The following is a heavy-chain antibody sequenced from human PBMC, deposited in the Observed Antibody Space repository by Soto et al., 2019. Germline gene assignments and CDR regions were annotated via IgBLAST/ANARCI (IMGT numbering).Heavy chain of an antibody. CDR3: ASRDPGTSVDY. CDR2: IYRTGST. CDR1: GGSFTSNNW. J-gene: IGHJ4*02. V-gene: IGHV4-4*02. Sequence: SETLSLTCAVSGGSFTSNNWWTWVRQPPGQGLEWIGEIYRTGSTNYSPSLKSRVTISLDKSENQFSLKVTSLTATDTAVYYCASRDPGTSVDYWGQGTLVTVSS. D-gene: IGHD1-7*01.